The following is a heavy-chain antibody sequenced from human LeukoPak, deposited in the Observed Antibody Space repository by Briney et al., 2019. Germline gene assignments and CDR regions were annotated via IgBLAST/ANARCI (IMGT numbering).Heavy chain of an antibody. CDR2: IYTSGST. J-gene: IGHJ4*02. V-gene: IGHV4-61*02. CDR1: GGSISSGSYY. D-gene: IGHD3-22*01. CDR3: ARDDDYYDSSGYYS. Sequence: SETLSLTCTVSGGSISSGSYYWSWIRQPAGKGLEWLGRIYTSGSTNYNPSLKSRVTISVDTSKNQFSLKLSSVTAADTAVYYCARDDDYYDSSGYYSWGQGTLVTVSS.